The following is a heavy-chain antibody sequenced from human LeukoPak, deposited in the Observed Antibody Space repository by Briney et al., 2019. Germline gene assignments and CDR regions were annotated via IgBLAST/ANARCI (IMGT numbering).Heavy chain of an antibody. Sequence: GGSLRLSCAASGFTFENYAMNWVRLAPGKGLEWVSYIHSGGNTIYYADSVKGRFTISRDFAKNSLYLQMNSLRAEDTAVYYCARKLTGTTYFDYWGQGTLVTVSS. CDR3: ARKLTGTTYFDY. J-gene: IGHJ4*02. CDR2: IHSGGNTI. CDR1: GFTFENYA. D-gene: IGHD1-1*01. V-gene: IGHV3-48*03.